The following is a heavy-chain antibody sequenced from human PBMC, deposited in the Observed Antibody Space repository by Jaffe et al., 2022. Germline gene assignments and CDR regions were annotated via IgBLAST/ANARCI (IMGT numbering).Heavy chain of an antibody. CDR1: GYTFTSYA. V-gene: IGHV7-4-1*02. CDR2: INTNTGNP. D-gene: IGHD3-3*01. Sequence: QVQLVQSGSELKKPGASVKVSCKASGYTFTSYAMNWVRQAPGQGLEWMGWINTNTGNPTYAQGFTGRFVFSLDTSVSTAYLQISSLKAEDTAVYYCARDPLNLRNYDFWSGSTTVGCWFDPWGQGTLVTVSS. J-gene: IGHJ5*02. CDR3: ARDPLNLRNYDFWSGSTTVGCWFDP.